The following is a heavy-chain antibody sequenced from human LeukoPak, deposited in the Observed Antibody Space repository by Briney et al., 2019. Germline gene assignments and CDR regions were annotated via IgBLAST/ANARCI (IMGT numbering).Heavy chain of an antibody. V-gene: IGHV4-4*02. CDR1: GGSISSSNW. CDR2: IYHSGST. J-gene: IGHJ3*02. CDR3: ARGGLVRGSLNSLIAFDI. Sequence: SGTLSLTCAVSGGSISSSNWWSWVRQPPGKGLEWIGEIYHSGSTNYNPSLKSRVTISVDKSKNQFSLKLSSVTAADTAVYYCARGGLVRGSLNSLIAFDIWGQGIMVTVSS. D-gene: IGHD3-10*01.